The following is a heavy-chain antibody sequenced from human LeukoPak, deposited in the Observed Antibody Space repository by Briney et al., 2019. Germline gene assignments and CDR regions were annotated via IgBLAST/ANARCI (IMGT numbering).Heavy chain of an antibody. CDR1: GGSISSGSYY. V-gene: IGHV4-61*02. CDR2: IYTSGST. J-gene: IGHJ3*02. CDR3: ARGRRSYDAFDI. Sequence: SETLSLTCTVSGGSISSGSYYWSWIRQPAGKGLEWIGRIYTSGSTNYNPSLKSRVTISVDTSKNQFSLKLSSVTAADTAVYYCARGRRSYDAFDIWGQGTMVTVSS.